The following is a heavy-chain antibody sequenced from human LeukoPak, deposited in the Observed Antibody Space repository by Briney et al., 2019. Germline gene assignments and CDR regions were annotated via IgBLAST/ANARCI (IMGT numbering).Heavy chain of an antibody. Sequence: ASVKVSCKASGYTFTGYYMHWVRQAPGQGLEWMGWINPNSGGTNYAQKFQGRVTMTRDTSISTAYMELSRLRSDDTAVYYCARDGGYSGYDYSPGAFDIWGQGTMVTVSS. CDR1: GYTFTGYY. D-gene: IGHD5-12*01. CDR2: INPNSGGT. CDR3: ARDGGYSGYDYSPGAFDI. V-gene: IGHV1-2*02. J-gene: IGHJ3*02.